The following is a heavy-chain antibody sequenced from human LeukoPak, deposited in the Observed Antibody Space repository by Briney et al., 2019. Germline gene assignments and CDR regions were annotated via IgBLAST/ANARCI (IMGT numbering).Heavy chain of an antibody. V-gene: IGHV3-53*01. CDR1: GFTVSSNY. CDR3: ARDPEGPGGARIYYFDY. J-gene: IGHJ4*02. Sequence: GGSLRLSCAASGFTVSSNYMSWVRQAPGKGLEWVSVIYSGGSTYYADSVKGRFTISRDNSKNTLYLQMNSLRAEDTAVYYCARDPEGPGGARIYYFDYWGQGTLVTVSS. D-gene: IGHD3-16*01. CDR2: IYSGGST.